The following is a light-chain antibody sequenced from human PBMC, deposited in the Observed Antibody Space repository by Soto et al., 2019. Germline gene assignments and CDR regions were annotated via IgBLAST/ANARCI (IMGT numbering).Light chain of an antibody. V-gene: IGKV1-9*01. Sequence: IPLTQSPSFLSASVGDRVTITCRASQGISSYLAWYQQKPGKAPKVLIYGASTLQSGVPSRFSGSGSGTEFTLTISSLQPEDSATYHCQQLSNNPYTFGQGTKVDIK. CDR3: QQLSNNPYT. CDR1: QGISSY. J-gene: IGKJ2*01. CDR2: GAS.